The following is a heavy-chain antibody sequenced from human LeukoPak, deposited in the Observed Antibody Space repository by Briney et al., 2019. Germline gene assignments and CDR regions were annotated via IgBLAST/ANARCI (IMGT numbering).Heavy chain of an antibody. Sequence: PSETLSLTCTVSGGSISSSSYYWGWIRQPPGKGLEWIGSIYYSGSTYYNPSLKSRVTISLDTSKNQFSLKLSSVTAADMAVYSCARQSLTPSTNFDYWGQGTLVTVSS. CDR1: GGSISSSSYY. V-gene: IGHV4-39*01. CDR3: ARQSLTPSTNFDY. CDR2: IYYSGST. J-gene: IGHJ4*02. D-gene: IGHD4-23*01.